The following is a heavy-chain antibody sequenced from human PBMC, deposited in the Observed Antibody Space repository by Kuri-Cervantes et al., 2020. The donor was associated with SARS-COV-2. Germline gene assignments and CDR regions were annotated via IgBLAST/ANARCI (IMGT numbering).Heavy chain of an antibody. D-gene: IGHD2-8*01. V-gene: IGHV4-34*01. CDR3: ARQAIVLMVYATTFDY. CDR2: IYYSGST. Sequence: SETLSLTCAVYGGSFSGYYWSWIRQPPGKGLEWIGSIYYSGSTYYNPSLKSRVTISVDTSKNQFSLKLSSVTAADTAVYYCARQAIVLMVYATTFDYWGQGTLVTVSS. CDR1: GGSFSGYY. J-gene: IGHJ4*02.